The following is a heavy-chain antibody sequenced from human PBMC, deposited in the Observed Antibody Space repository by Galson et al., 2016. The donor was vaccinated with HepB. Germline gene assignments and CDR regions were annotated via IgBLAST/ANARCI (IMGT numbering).Heavy chain of an antibody. Sequence: SETLSLTCTVSGGSISGNYWSWIRQPAGKGLEWIGRIYTSGSTNYNPSLKSRVTMSVDTSKSRFSLNLSSVTAADTAVYYCARHFGVGAGFDPWGQGTLVTVSS. J-gene: IGHJ5*02. CDR3: ARHFGVGAGFDP. CDR1: GGSISGNY. CDR2: IYTSGST. D-gene: IGHD1-26*01. V-gene: IGHV4-4*07.